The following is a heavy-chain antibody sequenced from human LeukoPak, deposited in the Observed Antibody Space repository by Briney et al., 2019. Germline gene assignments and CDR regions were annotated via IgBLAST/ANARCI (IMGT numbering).Heavy chain of an antibody. Sequence: SQTLSLTCTVSGGSISSGGYYWSWIRQPAGKGLEWIGRIYTSGSTNYNPSLKSRVTMSVDTSKNQFSLKRSSVTAADTAVYYCARDYFARYCSGGSCYNWFDPWGQGTLVTVSS. V-gene: IGHV4-61*02. D-gene: IGHD2-15*01. CDR3: ARDYFARYCSGGSCYNWFDP. CDR1: GGSISSGGYY. CDR2: IYTSGST. J-gene: IGHJ5*02.